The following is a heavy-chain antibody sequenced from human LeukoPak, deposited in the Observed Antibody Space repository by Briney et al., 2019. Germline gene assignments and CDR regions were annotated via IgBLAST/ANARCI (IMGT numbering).Heavy chain of an antibody. V-gene: IGHV4-39*01. CDR3: ARRAGRLVAFDY. J-gene: IGHJ4*02. CDR2: IYDSGST. D-gene: IGHD6-19*01. CDR1: GGSIRSSYYY. Sequence: SETLSLTCTVSGGSIRSSYYYWGWIRQPPGKGLEWIGSIYDSGSTYYNPSLKSRVTISVDTSKNQFSLKLNSVTAADTAVYYCARRAGRLVAFDYWGQGTLVTVSS.